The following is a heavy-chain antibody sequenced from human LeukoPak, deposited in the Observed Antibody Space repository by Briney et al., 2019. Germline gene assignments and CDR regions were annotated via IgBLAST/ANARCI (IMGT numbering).Heavy chain of an antibody. D-gene: IGHD3-22*01. CDR2: IYYSGST. CDR1: GVSISSISYY. J-gene: IGHJ4*02. V-gene: IGHV4-39*07. Sequence: PSETLSLTSTGSGVSISSISYYWGCLRQPPGKGLEWNGSIYYSGSTYYNPFLKSRVTISVDTSKNQFSLKLSSVTAADTAVYYCARVMNYYDSSGYSHPLYFDYWGQGTLVTVSS. CDR3: ARVMNYYDSSGYSHPLYFDY.